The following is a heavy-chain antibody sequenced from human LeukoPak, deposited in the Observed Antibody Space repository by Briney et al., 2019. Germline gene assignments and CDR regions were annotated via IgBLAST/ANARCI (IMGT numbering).Heavy chain of an antibody. Sequence: SVKVSCKASGGTFSSYAISWVRQAPGQGLEWMGRIIPILGIANYAQKFQGRVTITADKSTSTAYMELSSLRSEDTAVYYCAKDHGRRYSYGYWGYWGQGTLVTVSS. D-gene: IGHD5-18*01. CDR2: IIPILGIA. V-gene: IGHV1-69*04. J-gene: IGHJ4*02. CDR3: AKDHGRRYSYGYWGY. CDR1: GGTFSSYA.